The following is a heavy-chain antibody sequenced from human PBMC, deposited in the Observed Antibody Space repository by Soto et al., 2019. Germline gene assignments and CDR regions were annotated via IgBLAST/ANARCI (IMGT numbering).Heavy chain of an antibody. V-gene: IGHV3-23*01. D-gene: IGHD4-4*01. CDR2: IGGSGGNR. CDR3: ARVASDYINSVDH. CDR1: GFTFNAYA. Sequence: EVQLLESGGGLVQPGGSLRLSCAASGFTFNAYAMTWVRQAPGKGLEWVSAIGGSGGNRYYAAPVRGRFTISRDNSKDTVELQMNSLRVEDTAVYYCARVASDYINSVDHWGQGILVSVSS. J-gene: IGHJ4*02.